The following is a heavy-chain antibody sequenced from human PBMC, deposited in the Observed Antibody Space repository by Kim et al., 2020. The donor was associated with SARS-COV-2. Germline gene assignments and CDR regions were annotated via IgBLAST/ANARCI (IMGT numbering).Heavy chain of an antibody. J-gene: IGHJ4*02. CDR2: ISYDGSNK. Sequence: GGSLRLSCAASGFTFSSYGMHWVRQAPGKGLEWVAVISYDGSNKYYADSVKGRFTISRDNSKNTLYLQMNSLRAEDTAVYYCAKDLWMDHSSSWTAFDYWGQGTLVTVSS. D-gene: IGHD6-13*01. CDR3: AKDLWMDHSSSWTAFDY. CDR1: GFTFSSYG. V-gene: IGHV3-30*18.